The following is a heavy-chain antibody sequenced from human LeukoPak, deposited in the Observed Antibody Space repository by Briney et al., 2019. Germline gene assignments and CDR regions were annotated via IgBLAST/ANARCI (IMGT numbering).Heavy chain of an antibody. J-gene: IGHJ4*02. CDR2: ISSNGGST. V-gene: IGHV3-64D*06. CDR1: GFSFSSYA. D-gene: IGHD3-22*01. Sequence: GRSLRLSCSASGFSFSSYAMHWVSQAPGKGLEYVSAISSNGGSTYYADSVKGRFTISRDNSKNTLYLQMSSLRAEDTAVYYCVKDFLVSSSGYSQGLTFDYWGQGTLVTVSA. CDR3: VKDFLVSSSGYSQGLTFDY.